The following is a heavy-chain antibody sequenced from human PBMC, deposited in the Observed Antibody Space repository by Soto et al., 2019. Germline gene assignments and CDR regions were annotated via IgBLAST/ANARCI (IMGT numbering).Heavy chain of an antibody. J-gene: IGHJ6*02. CDR3: ARAKVMAFYYYYGMDV. D-gene: IGHD2-21*01. CDR1: GGTFSSYA. V-gene: IGHV1-69*13. Sequence: SVKVSCKASGGTFSSYAISWVRQAPGQGLEWMGGIIPIFGTANYAQKFQGRVTITADESTSTAYMELSSLRSEDTAVYYCARAKVMAFYYYYGMDVWGQGTTVTVSS. CDR2: IIPIFGTA.